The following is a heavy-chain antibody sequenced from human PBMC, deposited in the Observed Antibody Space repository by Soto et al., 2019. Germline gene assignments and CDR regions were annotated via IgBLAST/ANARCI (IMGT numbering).Heavy chain of an antibody. CDR3: SRGPQRVHWFDP. Sequence: PSETLSLTCTVSGAYVSSGTYYWSWIRQPPGKGLEWIGDIYYSGSTKYNPSLQSRVTISVDTSNNQFSLKLSSVTAADTAVYFCSRGPQRVHWFDPWGQGTLVTVSS. J-gene: IGHJ5*02. CDR1: GAYVSSGTYY. V-gene: IGHV4-61*01. CDR2: IYYSGST.